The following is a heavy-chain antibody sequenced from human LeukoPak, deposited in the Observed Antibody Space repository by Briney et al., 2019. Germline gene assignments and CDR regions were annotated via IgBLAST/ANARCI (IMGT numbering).Heavy chain of an antibody. CDR2: IYTNGNI. D-gene: IGHD5-24*01. J-gene: IGHJ5*02. V-gene: IGHV4-4*07. CDR1: GGSISNYY. CDR3: ARQMAVDNWFDP. Sequence: PSETLSLTCTVSGGSISNYYWSWIRLPAGKGLEWIGRIYTNGNIDYNPSLKSRVTMSVDTSKNQFSLKLTSVTAADTAVYYCARQMAVDNWFDPWGQGTLVTVSS.